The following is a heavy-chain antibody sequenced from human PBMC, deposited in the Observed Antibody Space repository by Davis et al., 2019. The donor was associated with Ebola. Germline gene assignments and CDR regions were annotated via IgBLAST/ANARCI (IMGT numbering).Heavy chain of an antibody. CDR1: GGSFSGYY. CDR2: INHSGST. V-gene: IGHV4-34*01. D-gene: IGHD6-19*01. Sequence: SQTLSLTCAVYGGSFSGYYWSWIRQPPGKGLEWIGEINHSGSTNYNPSLKSRVTISVDTSKNQFSLKLSSVTAADTAVYYCARGGQWLVNWYFDLWGRGTLVTVSS. CDR3: ARGGQWLVNWYFDL. J-gene: IGHJ2*01.